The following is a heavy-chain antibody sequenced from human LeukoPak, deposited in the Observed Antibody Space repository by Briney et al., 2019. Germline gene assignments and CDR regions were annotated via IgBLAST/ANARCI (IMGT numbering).Heavy chain of an antibody. CDR3: ATHSPLRHPDFWGRKHGLDH. CDR2: VDPEDGET. Sequence: ASVKVSCKASGYTFTDYYMHWVQQAPGKGLEWMGLVDPEDGETIYAEKFQGRVTITADTSTDTAYMELSSLRSEDTAVYYCATHSPLRHPDFWGRKHGLDHWGQGTLVTVSS. D-gene: IGHD3-3*01. J-gene: IGHJ4*02. CDR1: GYTFTDYY. V-gene: IGHV1-69-2*01.